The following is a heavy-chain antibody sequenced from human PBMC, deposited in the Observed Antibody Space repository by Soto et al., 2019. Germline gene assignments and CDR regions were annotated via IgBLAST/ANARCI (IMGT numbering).Heavy chain of an antibody. CDR3: ARDLPDMGALDY. Sequence: LSLTCTVSGGSISSGDYYWSWIRQPPGKGLEWIGYIYYSGSTYYNPSLKSRVTISVDTSKNQFSLKLSSVTAADTAVYYCARDLPDMGALDYWGQGTLVTVSS. V-gene: IGHV4-30-4*01. D-gene: IGHD3-9*01. J-gene: IGHJ4*02. CDR1: GGSISSGDYY. CDR2: IYYSGST.